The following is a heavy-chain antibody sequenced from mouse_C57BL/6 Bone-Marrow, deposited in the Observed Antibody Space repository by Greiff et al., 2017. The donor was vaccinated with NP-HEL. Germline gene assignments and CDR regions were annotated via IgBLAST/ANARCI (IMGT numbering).Heavy chain of an antibody. CDR3: ARGILYYYGSSYYFDY. CDR2: IYPGSGNT. V-gene: IGHV1-76*01. J-gene: IGHJ2*01. CDR1: GYTFTDYY. Sequence: QVQLQQSGAELVRPGASVKLSCKASGYTFTDYYINWVKQRPGQGLEWIARIYPGSGNTYYNEKFKGKATLTAEKSSSTAYMQLSSLTSEDSAVYFCARGILYYYGSSYYFDYWGQGTTLTVSS. D-gene: IGHD1-1*01.